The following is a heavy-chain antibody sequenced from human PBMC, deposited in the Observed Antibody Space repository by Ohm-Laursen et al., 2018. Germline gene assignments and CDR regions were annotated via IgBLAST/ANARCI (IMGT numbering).Heavy chain of an antibody. J-gene: IGHJ6*02. CDR3: AKDGSARYYYYYGMDA. CDR2: IWYDGSNK. CDR1: GFTFSSYG. D-gene: IGHD6-25*01. Sequence: LRLSCTASGFTFSSYGMHWVRQAPGKGLEWVAVIWYDGSNKYCADSVKGRFTISRDNSKNTLYLQMNSLRAEDTAVYYCAKDGSARYYYYYGMDAWGQGTTVTVSS. V-gene: IGHV3-33*06.